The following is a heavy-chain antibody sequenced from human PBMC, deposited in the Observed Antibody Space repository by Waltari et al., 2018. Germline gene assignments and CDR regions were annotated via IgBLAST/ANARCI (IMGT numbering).Heavy chain of an antibody. Sequence: QVQLVQSGAEVKKPGSSVKVSCKASGGTFSSYAISWVRQAPGQGLEWMGGIIPYCGTANYAQKCQGRVTITADESTSTAYMELSSLRSEDTAVYYCARAPWSIAAPESGMDVWGQGTTVTVSS. J-gene: IGHJ6*02. V-gene: IGHV1-69*01. CDR1: GGTFSSYA. D-gene: IGHD6-6*01. CDR3: ARAPWSIAAPESGMDV. CDR2: IIPYCGTA.